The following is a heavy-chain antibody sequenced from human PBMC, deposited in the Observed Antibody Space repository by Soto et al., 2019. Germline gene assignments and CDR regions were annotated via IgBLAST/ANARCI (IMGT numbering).Heavy chain of an antibody. CDR1: GVSISSHDW. D-gene: IGHD2-2*02. J-gene: IGHJ4*02. V-gene: IGHV4-4*02. Sequence: QVQLQESGPGLVKPSGTLSLTCAVSGVSISSHDWWSWVRQPPGKGLEWIGESHQSGNTNYNSSLESRVTISLNKSKNPISLTLTSVTVADTAVYYCANRDTGRFYWGQGTLVTVSS. CDR2: SHQSGNT. CDR3: ANRDTGRFY.